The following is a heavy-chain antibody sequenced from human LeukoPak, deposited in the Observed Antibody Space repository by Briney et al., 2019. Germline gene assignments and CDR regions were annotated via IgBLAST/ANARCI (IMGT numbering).Heavy chain of an antibody. J-gene: IGHJ4*02. CDR2: IYTSGST. V-gene: IGHV4-4*07. Sequence: SETLSLTCTVSGGSISNYYWSWIRQPAGKGLEWIGRIYTSGSTNYNPSLKSRVTMSVGTSKNQFSLKLRSVTAADTAMYYCARDLNVAVAGPIFDYWGQGTLATVSS. CDR3: ARDLNVAVAGPIFDY. D-gene: IGHD6-19*01. CDR1: GGSISNYY.